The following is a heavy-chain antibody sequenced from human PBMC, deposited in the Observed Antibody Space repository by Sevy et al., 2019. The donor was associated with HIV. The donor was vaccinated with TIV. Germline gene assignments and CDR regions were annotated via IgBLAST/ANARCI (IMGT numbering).Heavy chain of an antibody. CDR3: TTGSSYGSGSYFP. Sequence: GGSLRLSCVASGFTFTNAWMSWVRQAPGKGLEWVGRIKSKTDGGTADYAEPVKGRFTISRDDSKNTLFLQMNSLQTEDTAVYFCTTGSSYGSGSYFPWGQGTLVTVSS. D-gene: IGHD3-10*01. V-gene: IGHV3-15*01. CDR2: IKSKTDGGTA. J-gene: IGHJ5*02. CDR1: GFTFTNAW.